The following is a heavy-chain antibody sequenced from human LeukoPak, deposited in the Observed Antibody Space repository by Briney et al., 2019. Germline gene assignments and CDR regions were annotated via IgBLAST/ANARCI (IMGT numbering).Heavy chain of an antibody. CDR2: ISGSGGSA. Sequence: GGSLRLSCAASGFTFSSYAMSWVRQAPGKGLEWVSAISGSGGSAYYADSVKGRFTISRDNSKNTLYLQMNSLRAEDTAVYYCAKDLRYSSGWYFDYWGQGTLVTVSS. D-gene: IGHD6-19*01. CDR1: GFTFSSYA. J-gene: IGHJ4*02. V-gene: IGHV3-23*01. CDR3: AKDLRYSSGWYFDY.